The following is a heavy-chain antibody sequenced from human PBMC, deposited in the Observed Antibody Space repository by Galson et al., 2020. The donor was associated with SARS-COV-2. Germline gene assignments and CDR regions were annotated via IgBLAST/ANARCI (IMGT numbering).Heavy chain of an antibody. CDR1: GYTLTELS. CDR2: FDPEDGDT. D-gene: IGHD2-2*01. J-gene: IGHJ6*02. V-gene: IGHV1-24*01. Sequence: ASVKVSCKVSGYTLTELSMHWVRQAPGKGLEWMGGFDPEDGDTIYAQKFQGRVTMTEDTSTDTAYMELSSLRSEDTAVYYCATSLAIVVVPAAIQPRHSYYYGMDVWGQGTTVTVSS. CDR3: ATSLAIVVVPAAIQPRHSYYYGMDV.